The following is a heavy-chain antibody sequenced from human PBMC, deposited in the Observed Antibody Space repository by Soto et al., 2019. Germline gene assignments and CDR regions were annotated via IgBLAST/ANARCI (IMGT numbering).Heavy chain of an antibody. Sequence: GASVKVSCKASGYTFTDYYIHWVRQAPGQGLEWMGWINPNSGATNYAQKFQGRVTITADKSTSTAYMELSSLRSEDTAVYYCARDGSSGWTEAYFDYWGQGTLVTVSS. V-gene: IGHV1-2*02. J-gene: IGHJ4*02. D-gene: IGHD6-19*01. CDR1: GYTFTDYY. CDR2: INPNSGAT. CDR3: ARDGSSGWTEAYFDY.